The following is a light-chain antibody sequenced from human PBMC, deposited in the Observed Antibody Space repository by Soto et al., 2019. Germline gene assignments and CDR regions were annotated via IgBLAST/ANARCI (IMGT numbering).Light chain of an antibody. CDR3: QQYNSYST. CDR2: DAS. V-gene: IGKV1-5*01. J-gene: IGKJ2*01. CDR1: QSISTY. Sequence: DIQMTQSPSPLSASVGDRVTITCRASQSISTYLAWYQQKPGKAPKLLIYDASTLQYGVPSRFSGSGSGTEFTLTITSLQPDDFATYFCQQYNSYSTFGQGTKVEIK.